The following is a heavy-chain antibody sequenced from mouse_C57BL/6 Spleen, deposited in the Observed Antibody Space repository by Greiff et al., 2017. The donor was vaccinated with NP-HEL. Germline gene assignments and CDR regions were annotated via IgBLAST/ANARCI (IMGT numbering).Heavy chain of an antibody. CDR2: INPSTGGT. V-gene: IGHV1-43*01. Sequence: EVQLQQSGPELVKPGASVKISCKASGYSFTGYYMHWVKQSSEKSLEWIGEINPSTGGTSYNQKFKGKATLTVDKSSSTAYMQLKSLTSEDSAVYYCARALHYYGSRYFDVWGTGTTVTVSS. CDR3: ARALHYYGSRYFDV. J-gene: IGHJ1*03. D-gene: IGHD1-1*01. CDR1: GYSFTGYY.